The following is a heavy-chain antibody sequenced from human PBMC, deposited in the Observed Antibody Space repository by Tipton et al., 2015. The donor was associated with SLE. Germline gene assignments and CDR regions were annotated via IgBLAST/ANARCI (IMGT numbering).Heavy chain of an antibody. Sequence: TLSLTCAASGFTFSSYAMSWVRQAPGKGLEWVSAISGSGGSTYYADSVKGRFTISRDNSKNTLYLQMNSLRAEDTAVYYCAKSFSPSPLRFLECGYWGQGTLVTVSS. V-gene: IGHV3-23*01. J-gene: IGHJ4*02. CDR2: ISGSGGST. D-gene: IGHD3-3*01. CDR3: AKSFSPSPLRFLECGY. CDR1: GFTFSSYA.